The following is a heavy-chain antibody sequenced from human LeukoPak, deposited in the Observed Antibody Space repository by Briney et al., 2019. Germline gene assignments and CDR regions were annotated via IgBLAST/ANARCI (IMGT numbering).Heavy chain of an antibody. CDR3: ARLPGYSSGWADWYFDL. V-gene: IGHV3-53*01. CDR1: GFTVSSNY. CDR2: IYSGGST. Sequence: PGGSLRLSCAASGFTVSSNYMSWVRQAPGKGLEWVSVIYSGGSTYYADSVKGRFTISRDNSKNTLYLQMNSLRAEDTAVYYCARLPGYSSGWADWYFDLWGRGTLVTVSS. J-gene: IGHJ2*01. D-gene: IGHD6-19*01.